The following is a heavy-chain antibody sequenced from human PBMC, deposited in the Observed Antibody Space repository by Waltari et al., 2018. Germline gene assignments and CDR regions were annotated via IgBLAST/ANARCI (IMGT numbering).Heavy chain of an antibody. Sequence: EVQLVESGGGLVQPGGSLRLSCAASGFTFSSYSMNWVRQAPGKGLEWVSYISSSSSTIYYAESVKGRFTISRDNAKNSLYLQMNSLRAEDTAVYYCARCEQQLDDAFDIWGQGTMVTVSS. D-gene: IGHD6-13*01. CDR2: ISSSSSTI. CDR1: GFTFSSYS. V-gene: IGHV3-48*01. CDR3: ARCEQQLDDAFDI. J-gene: IGHJ3*02.